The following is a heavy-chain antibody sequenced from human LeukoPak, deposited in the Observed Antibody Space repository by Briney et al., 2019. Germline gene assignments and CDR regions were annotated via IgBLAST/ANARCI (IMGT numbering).Heavy chain of an antibody. CDR2: IRSKAYGGTT. V-gene: IGHV3-49*04. CDR3: ARARAPVTRISSFDI. D-gene: IGHD4-17*01. Sequence: GGSLRLSCATSGFTFGDYAMSWVRQAPGKGLEWVGFIRSKAYGGTTKYAASVKGRFTISRDNSKNTLYLQMNSLRADDTAVYYCARARAPVTRISSFDIWGQGTMVTVSS. CDR1: GFTFGDYA. J-gene: IGHJ3*02.